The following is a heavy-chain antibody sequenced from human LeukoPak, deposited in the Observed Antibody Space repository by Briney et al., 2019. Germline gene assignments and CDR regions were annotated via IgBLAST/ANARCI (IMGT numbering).Heavy chain of an antibody. Sequence: SETLSLTXTVSGGSISSSSYYWGWIRQPPGKGLEWIGSIYYSGSTYYSPSLKSRVTISVDTSKNQFSLKLSSVTAADTAVYYCARANYYDSSGYQYYFDYWGQGTLVTVSS. D-gene: IGHD3-22*01. CDR3: ARANYYDSSGYQYYFDY. CDR1: GGSISSSSYY. CDR2: IYYSGST. V-gene: IGHV4-39*01. J-gene: IGHJ4*02.